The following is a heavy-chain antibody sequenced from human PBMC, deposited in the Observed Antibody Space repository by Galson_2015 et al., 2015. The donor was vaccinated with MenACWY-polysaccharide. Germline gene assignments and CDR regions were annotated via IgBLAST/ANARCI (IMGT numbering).Heavy chain of an antibody. CDR1: GLNFRNYG. CDR3: AKMFQQTTKNAC. D-gene: IGHD4-17*01. CDR2: IPYDGSNK. Sequence: SLRLSCAASGLNFRNYGMHWVRQAPGKGLEWVAFIPYDGSNKYYPDSVKGRFTISRDNSKNTLYLQMNSLRVEDTAVYYCAKMFQQTTKNACRGQGARVTVS. V-gene: IGHV3-30*02. J-gene: IGHJ4*02.